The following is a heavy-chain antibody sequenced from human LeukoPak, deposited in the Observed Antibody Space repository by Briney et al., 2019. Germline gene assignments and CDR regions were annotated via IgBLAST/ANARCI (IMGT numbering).Heavy chain of an antibody. V-gene: IGHV4-59*01. CDR2: IYYSGST. CDR1: GGSISSYY. Sequence: SETLSLTCTVSGGSISSYYWSWIRQSPGKGLEWIGYIYYSGSTNYNPSLKSRVTISVDTSKKQFSLKLSSVTAADTAVYYCARDYYDSGGYIAFDIWGQGTMVTVSS. CDR3: ARDYYDSGGYIAFDI. D-gene: IGHD3-22*01. J-gene: IGHJ3*02.